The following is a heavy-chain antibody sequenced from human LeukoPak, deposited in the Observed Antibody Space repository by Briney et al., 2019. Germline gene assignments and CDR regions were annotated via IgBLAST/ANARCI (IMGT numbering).Heavy chain of an antibody. CDR1: GFTFSHYE. D-gene: IGHD4-17*01. J-gene: IGHJ4*02. CDR3: AREDGDWFDF. CDR2: ISSGPTI. Sequence: PGGSLRLSCAASGFTFSHYEMNWVRQAPGKGLEWVSYISSGPTIYYADSVKGRFAISRDNAKKSLYLQMNSLRAEDTAVYYCAREDGDWFDFWGQGTLVTVSS. V-gene: IGHV3-48*03.